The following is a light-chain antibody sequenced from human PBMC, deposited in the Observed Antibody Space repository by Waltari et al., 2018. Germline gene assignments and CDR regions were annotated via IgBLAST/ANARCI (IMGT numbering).Light chain of an antibody. Sequence: DIVMTQSPATLSVSPGERATLSCRASQNVNSNLAWYQQKPCQAPRLLIYGSSTRATGIPARFSGSGSGTEFTLTISSLQSEDFAVYYCQQYNNWPRTFGQGAKVEIK. CDR3: QQYNNWPRT. J-gene: IGKJ1*01. CDR1: QNVNSN. CDR2: GSS. V-gene: IGKV3-15*01.